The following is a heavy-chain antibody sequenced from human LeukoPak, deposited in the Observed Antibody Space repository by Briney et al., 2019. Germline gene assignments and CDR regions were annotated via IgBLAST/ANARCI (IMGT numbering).Heavy chain of an antibody. D-gene: IGHD6-19*01. CDR1: GYTLTELS. J-gene: IGHJ5*02. CDR2: FNPEVGRT. V-gene: IGHV1-24*01. Sequence: ASVKVSCKVSGYTLTELSVHWVRQTPGKGLEWMGGFNPEVGRTIYAQNFQGRVTMTEDTSTDTVYMELSSLKSEDTAVYYCATVSLMSVAPDNWFDPWGQGTLVTVSS. CDR3: ATVSLMSVAPDNWFDP.